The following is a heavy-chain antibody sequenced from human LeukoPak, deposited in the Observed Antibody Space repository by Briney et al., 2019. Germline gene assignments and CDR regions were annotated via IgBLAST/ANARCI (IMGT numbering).Heavy chain of an antibody. CDR3: AKDDSTGYYTYYYYYMDV. V-gene: IGHV3-74*01. CDR2: INIDGSNT. Sequence: GGSLRLSCAVSGFTFSNYWMHWVRQDPGKGLVWVSRINIDGSNTAYADSVKGRFTISRDNSKNTLYLQMNSLRAEDTAVYYCAKDDSTGYYTYYYYYMDVWGKGTTVTISS. J-gene: IGHJ6*03. CDR1: GFTFSNYW. D-gene: IGHD3/OR15-3a*01.